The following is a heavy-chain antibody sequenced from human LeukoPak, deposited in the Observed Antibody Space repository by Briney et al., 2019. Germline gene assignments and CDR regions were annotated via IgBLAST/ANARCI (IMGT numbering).Heavy chain of an antibody. D-gene: IGHD3-3*01. CDR1: GDSFSNSSYY. Sequence: SETLSLTCTVSGDSFSNSSYYWGWIRQPPGKGLEWIGDVYYSGSTYYNPSLKSRVTISLDTSNNQFSLKLTSVTAADTAVYYCARHLDITIFAVVTAPYMDVWGKGTTVTVSS. CDR2: VYYSGST. CDR3: ARHLDITIFAVVTAPYMDV. J-gene: IGHJ6*03. V-gene: IGHV4-39*01.